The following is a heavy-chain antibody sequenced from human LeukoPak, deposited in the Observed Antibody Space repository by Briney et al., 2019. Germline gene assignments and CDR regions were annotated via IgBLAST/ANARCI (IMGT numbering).Heavy chain of an antibody. CDR2: IYSGGST. J-gene: IGHJ4*02. CDR1: GFTVSSNY. D-gene: IGHD6-19*01. Sequence: GRSLRLSCAAAGFTVSSNYMSWVRQAPGNGLEWVSVIYSGGSTYYADSVKGRFTIARDNSKNTLYLQMNSLRAEDTAVYYCAKDSSSGWPSDYWGQGTLVTVSS. CDR3: AKDSSSGWPSDY. V-gene: IGHV3-53*01.